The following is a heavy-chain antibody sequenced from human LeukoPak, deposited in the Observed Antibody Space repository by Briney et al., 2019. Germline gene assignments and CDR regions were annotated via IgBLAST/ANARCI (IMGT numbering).Heavy chain of an antibody. CDR2: ITNSDGST. D-gene: IGHD3-10*01. Sequence: GGSLRLSCAASGFTFTSYAMSWVRQAPGKGLEWVSTITNSDGSTYYADSVEGRFAISRDSSKNTLYLQMNGLRGEDTAVYYCAKDDGGSPPNAFESWGQGTLVTVSS. J-gene: IGHJ3*02. V-gene: IGHV3-23*01. CDR1: GFTFTSYA. CDR3: AKDDGGSPPNAFES.